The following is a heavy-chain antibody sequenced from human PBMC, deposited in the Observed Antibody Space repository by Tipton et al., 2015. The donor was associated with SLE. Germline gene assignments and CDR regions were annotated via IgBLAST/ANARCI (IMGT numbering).Heavy chain of an antibody. D-gene: IGHD3-22*01. CDR1: GYTFTSYA. J-gene: IGHJ4*02. V-gene: IGHV7-4-1*02. CDR2: FNTNTGNP. CDR3: ARRPGGHYDSSGYSFDY. Sequence: QVQLVQSGSELKKHGASVKVSCKASGYTFTSYAMNWVRQAPGQGPEWMGWFNTNTGNPTYAQGFTRRFVFSLDTSVSTAYLQISSLKAEGTAVYYCARRPGGHYDSSGYSFDYWVQGTLVTVSS.